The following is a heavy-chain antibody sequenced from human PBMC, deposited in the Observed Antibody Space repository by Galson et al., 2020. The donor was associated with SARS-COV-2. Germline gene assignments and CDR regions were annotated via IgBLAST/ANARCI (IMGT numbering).Heavy chain of an antibody. CDR2: ISSSSTTI. J-gene: IGHJ6*02. V-gene: IGHV3-48*02. CDR3: ARDRYCGGDCWAYYFYYGMDV. CDR1: GFTFSSYS. Sequence: SCAASGFTFSSYSMNWVRQAPGKGLEWVSYISSSSTTIYYADSVKGRFTISRDNAKNSLYLQMNSLRDEDTAVYYCARDRYCGGDCWAYYFYYGMDVWVQGTTVTVSS. D-gene: IGHD2-21*02.